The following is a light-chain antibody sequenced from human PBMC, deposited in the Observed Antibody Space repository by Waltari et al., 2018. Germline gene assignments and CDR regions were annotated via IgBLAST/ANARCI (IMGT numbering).Light chain of an antibody. J-gene: IGKJ2*01. CDR2: YAS. V-gene: IGKV6-21*01. CDR1: QTIGIS. Sequence: EVVLTQSPDFQSVAPKEKVTITCRASQTIGISLHWYQQKPHQSPKLPIKYASQPLSGVPSRFSGSGSGTDFTLTIDSLEAEDAATYYCHQSNRLPHTFGQGTNLEI. CDR3: HQSNRLPHT.